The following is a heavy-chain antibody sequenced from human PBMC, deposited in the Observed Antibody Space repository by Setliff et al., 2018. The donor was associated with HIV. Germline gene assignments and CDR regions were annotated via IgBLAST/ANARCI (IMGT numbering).Heavy chain of an antibody. V-gene: IGHV3-30*02. J-gene: IGHJ4*02. Sequence: GGSLRLSCAASNFTFSFYGMHWVRQAPGKGLEWLAFIGYDGSSTYYADSVKGRFTISRDNSRNTLHLQVNSLRADDTALYYCTRDPTPKELWFFSGYYSDYWGQGTLVTVSS. D-gene: IGHD3-10*01. CDR2: IGYDGSST. CDR3: TRDPTPKELWFFSGYYSDY. CDR1: NFTFSFYG.